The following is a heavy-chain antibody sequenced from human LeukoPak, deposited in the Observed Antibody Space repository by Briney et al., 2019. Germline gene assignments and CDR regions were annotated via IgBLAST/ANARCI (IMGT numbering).Heavy chain of an antibody. J-gene: IGHJ4*02. CDR1: GFTFSSYG. Sequence: GGSLRLSCAASGFTFSSYGMHWVRQAPGKGLEWVAFIRYDGSNKYYADSVKGRFTISRDNSKNTLYLQMNSLRAEDTAVYYCASRPEGYYYDSSGYFDYWGQGTLVTVSS. V-gene: IGHV3-30*02. CDR3: ASRPEGYYYDSSGYFDY. CDR2: IRYDGSNK. D-gene: IGHD3-22*01.